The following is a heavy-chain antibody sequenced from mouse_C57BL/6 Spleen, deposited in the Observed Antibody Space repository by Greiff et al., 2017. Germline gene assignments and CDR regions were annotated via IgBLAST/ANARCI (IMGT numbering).Heavy chain of an antibody. V-gene: IGHV1-64*01. CDR2: IHPNSGST. J-gene: IGHJ4*01. D-gene: IGHD1-1*01. CDR1: GYTFTSYW. CDR3: ARGSSPRTRAMDY. Sequence: QVHVKQPGAELVKPGASVKLSCKASGYTFTSYWMHWVKQRPGQGLEWIGMIHPNSGSTNYNEKFKSKATLTVDKSSSTAYMQLSSLTSEDSAVYYCARGSSPRTRAMDYWGQGTSVTVSS.